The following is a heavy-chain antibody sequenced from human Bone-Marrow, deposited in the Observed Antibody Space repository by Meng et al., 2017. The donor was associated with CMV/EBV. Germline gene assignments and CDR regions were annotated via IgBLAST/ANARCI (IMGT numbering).Heavy chain of an antibody. J-gene: IGHJ6*01. D-gene: IGHD1-20*01. V-gene: IGHV3-74*01. Sequence: GESLKISCAASGFTFSSYAMSWVRQAPGKGLVWVSRISADGINTGYADSVKGRFTISRDNAKNTLHLQMDNLRAEDTAVYYCARDSLTAGYYGMDVWGQGATVTVSS. CDR3: ARDSLTAGYYGMDV. CDR2: ISADGINT. CDR1: GFTFSSYA.